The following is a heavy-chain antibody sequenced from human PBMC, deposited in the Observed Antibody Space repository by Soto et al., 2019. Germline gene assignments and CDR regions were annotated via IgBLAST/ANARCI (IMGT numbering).Heavy chain of an antibody. D-gene: IGHD2-2*01. J-gene: IGHJ6*02. CDR3: GTTTGDYYGMDV. Sequence: GGSMRLSCAACGFAVSNNYMSWVRQAPGKGLEWVSVIYTGGSTYYADSVKGRFSISRDNSKNTMYLQMNSLKASDTAMYYCGTTTGDYYGMDVWGQGTTVTVSS. V-gene: IGHV3-53*01. CDR1: GFAVSNNY. CDR2: IYTGGST.